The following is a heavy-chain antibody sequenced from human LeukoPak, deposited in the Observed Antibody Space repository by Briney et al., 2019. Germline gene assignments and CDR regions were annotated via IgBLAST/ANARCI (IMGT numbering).Heavy chain of an antibody. Sequence: PGESLKISCQVSGDTFTNFWIGWVRHLPGKGLEWVAIINPGESQIRYSPSLQGQVTISADKSTTTVYLQWTSLRASDTAIYYCARRLYHLQRMGDWFDPWGQGTLVTVSS. CDR3: ARRLYHLQRMGDWFDP. J-gene: IGHJ5*02. D-gene: IGHD1-1*01. V-gene: IGHV5-51*01. CDR1: GDTFTNFW. CDR2: INPGESQI.